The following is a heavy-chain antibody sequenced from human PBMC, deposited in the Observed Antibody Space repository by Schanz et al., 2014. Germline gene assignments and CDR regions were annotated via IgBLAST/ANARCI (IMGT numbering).Heavy chain of an antibody. Sequence: VQLVESGRGLVQPGGSLRLSCAASGFTFSTYWMSWVRQAPGKGLEWVANIKQDESERSYVDSVKGRFTISRDNAKNSLYLQVNRLRAEDTAVYYCAREGLGADYWGQGTLVTVSS. CDR3: AREGLGADY. CDR2: IKQDESER. J-gene: IGHJ4*02. V-gene: IGHV3-7*03. CDR1: GFTFSTYW. D-gene: IGHD3-16*01.